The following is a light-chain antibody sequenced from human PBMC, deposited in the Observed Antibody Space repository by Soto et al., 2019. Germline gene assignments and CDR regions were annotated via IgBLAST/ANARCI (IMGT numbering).Light chain of an antibody. V-gene: IGKV1-5*03. CDR2: KAS. CDR1: QTISSW. CDR3: QHYNSYPEA. Sequence: DIQMTNSPSTLSGSVGDRVTITCRASQTISSWLAWYQQKPGKAPKILIYKASTLKSGVPSRFSGSGSGTEFTLTISSLQTDDFATYYCQHYNSYPEAFRQGTKVDIK. J-gene: IGKJ1*01.